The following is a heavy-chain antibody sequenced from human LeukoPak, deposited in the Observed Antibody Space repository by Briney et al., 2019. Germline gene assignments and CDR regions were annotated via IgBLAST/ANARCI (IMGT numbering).Heavy chain of an antibody. CDR3: AREAVAGNFDY. D-gene: IGHD6-19*01. CDR2: ISYDGSNK. J-gene: IGHJ4*02. CDR1: GFPLTSYA. V-gene: IGHV3-30*04. Sequence: GSSLRLSRAASGFPLTSYAMHWVRQAPGKGLKSVAVISYDGSNKYYADSVKGRFTISRDNSKNTVYLQMNSLRAGDTAVYYCAREAVAGNFDYWGQGTLVTVSS.